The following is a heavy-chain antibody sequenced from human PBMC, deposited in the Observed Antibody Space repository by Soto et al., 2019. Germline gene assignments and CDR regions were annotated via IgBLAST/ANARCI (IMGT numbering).Heavy chain of an antibody. D-gene: IGHD3-22*01. Sequence: QVQMVESGGGVVHPGRSLRLSCVASGFTFSTYDIHWVRQAPGKGVEWVAVTSYDGSKRYYADSVVGRFTISRDNSKNTVDLQMNSLRAEDTAIYYCAKGEYLYDSRGALDPWGQGTLVTVSS. J-gene: IGHJ5*02. CDR2: TSYDGSKR. CDR3: AKGEYLYDSRGALDP. V-gene: IGHV3-30*18. CDR1: GFTFSTYD.